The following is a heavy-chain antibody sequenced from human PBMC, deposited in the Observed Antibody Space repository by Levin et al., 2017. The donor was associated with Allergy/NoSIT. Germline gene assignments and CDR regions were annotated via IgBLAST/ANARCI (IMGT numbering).Heavy chain of an antibody. J-gene: IGHJ4*02. V-gene: IGHV5-51*01. CDR3: ARRDSDCSNCFDY. CDR2: IFPSDSDT. Sequence: GESLKISCQASGYSFTSYWFGWVRQRPGKGLEWMGLIFPSDSDTKVSPSFQGQIIMSVDKSISTAYLQWSSLKASDSAMYYCARRDSDCSNCFDYWGQGTLVTVSS. CDR1: GYSFTSYW. D-gene: IGHD2-2*01.